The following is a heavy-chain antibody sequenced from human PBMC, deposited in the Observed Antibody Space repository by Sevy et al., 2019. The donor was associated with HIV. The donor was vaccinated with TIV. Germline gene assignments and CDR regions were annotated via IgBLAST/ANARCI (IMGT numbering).Heavy chain of an antibody. CDR1: GFTFSSYA. J-gene: IGHJ3*02. V-gene: IGHV3-30*04. Sequence: GGSLRLSCAASGFTFSSYAMHWVRQAPGKGLEWVAVISYDGSNKYYADSVKGRFTISRDNSKNTLYLQMNSLRAEDTAVYYCARASAFDIWCQGTMVTVSS. CDR3: ARASAFDI. CDR2: ISYDGSNK.